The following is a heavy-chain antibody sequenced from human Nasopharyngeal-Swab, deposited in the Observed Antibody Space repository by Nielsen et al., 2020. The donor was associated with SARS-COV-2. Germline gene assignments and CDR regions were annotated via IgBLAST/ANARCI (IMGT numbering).Heavy chain of an antibody. Sequence: SETLSLTCTVSGGSISSSSYYWDWIRQPPGKGLEWIGYIYYSGSTYYNPSLESRVSMSVDTSKNHFSLKVSSVTAADTAVYYCARVPSDYGDPAGFDYWGQGILVTVSS. CDR2: IYYSGST. CDR1: GGSISSSSYY. V-gene: IGHV4-39*02. J-gene: IGHJ4*02. D-gene: IGHD4-17*01. CDR3: ARVPSDYGDPAGFDY.